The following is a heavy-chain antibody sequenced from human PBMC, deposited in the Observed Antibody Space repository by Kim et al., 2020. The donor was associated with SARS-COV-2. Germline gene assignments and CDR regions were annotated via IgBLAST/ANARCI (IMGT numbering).Heavy chain of an antibody. CDR1: GYTFTSYG. J-gene: IGHJ5*02. Sequence: ASVKVSCKASGYTFTSYGISWVRQAPGQGLEWMGWISAYNGNTNYAQKLQGRVTMTTDTSTSTAYMELRSLRSDDTAVYYCARDSSGYLPPMIRFDPWGQGTLVTVSS. CDR2: ISAYNGNT. D-gene: IGHD3-22*01. CDR3: ARDSSGYLPPMIRFDP. V-gene: IGHV1-18*01.